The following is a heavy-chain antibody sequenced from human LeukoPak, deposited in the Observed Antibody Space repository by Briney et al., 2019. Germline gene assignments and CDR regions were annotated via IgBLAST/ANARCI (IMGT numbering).Heavy chain of an antibody. CDR2: ISAYNGNT. V-gene: IGHV1-18*01. J-gene: IGHJ4*02. D-gene: IGHD1-26*01. CDR3: ARAWEGDYFDY. Sequence: ASVKVSCKASGYTFTSYGISWVRQAPGQGLEWMGLISAYNGNTNYAQKLQRRVTMTTDTSTSTAYMELRSLRSDDTAVYYCARAWEGDYFDYWGQGTLVTVSS. CDR1: GYTFTSYG.